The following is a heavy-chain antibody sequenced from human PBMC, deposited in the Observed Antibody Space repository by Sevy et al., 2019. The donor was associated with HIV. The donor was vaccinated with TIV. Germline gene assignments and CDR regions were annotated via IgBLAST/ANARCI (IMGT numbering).Heavy chain of an antibody. CDR1: GFTFARYA. D-gene: IGHD3-16*01. Sequence: GGSLRLSCAASGFTFARYAMKWVRQAPGKGLEWVSAISGSGGATYYAESVEGRFTISRDNSRETLYVQMNSLRVEDTAVYYCAKGDRTFYGMDVWGQGTTVTVSS. CDR2: ISGSGGAT. J-gene: IGHJ6*02. CDR3: AKGDRTFYGMDV. V-gene: IGHV3-23*01.